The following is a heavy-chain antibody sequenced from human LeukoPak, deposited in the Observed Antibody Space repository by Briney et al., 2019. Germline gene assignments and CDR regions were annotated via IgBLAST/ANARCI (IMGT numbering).Heavy chain of an antibody. CDR1: GGSFSGYY. Sequence: SETLSLTCAVYGGSFSGYYWSCIRQPPGKGLEWIGEINHSVSTNYNPSLQSPVTISVDTSKNQFSLKLSSVTAADTAVYYCARERGYSYGYYAFDIWGQGTMVTVSS. CDR3: ARERGYSYGYYAFDI. V-gene: IGHV4-34*01. CDR2: INHSVST. J-gene: IGHJ3*02. D-gene: IGHD5-18*01.